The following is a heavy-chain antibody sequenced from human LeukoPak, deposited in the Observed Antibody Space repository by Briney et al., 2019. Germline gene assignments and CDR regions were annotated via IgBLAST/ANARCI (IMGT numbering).Heavy chain of an antibody. CDR1: GYTFTSYA. CDR3: ARGPYCSGGSCYHFAY. V-gene: IGHV1-3*01. J-gene: IGHJ4*02. CDR2: INAGNGNT. Sequence: GASVKVSCKASGYTFTSYAMHWVRQAPGQRLEWMGWINAGNGNTKYSQKFQGRVTITRVTSASTAYMELSSLRSEDTAVYYCARGPYCSGGSCYHFAYWGQGTLVTVSS. D-gene: IGHD2-15*01.